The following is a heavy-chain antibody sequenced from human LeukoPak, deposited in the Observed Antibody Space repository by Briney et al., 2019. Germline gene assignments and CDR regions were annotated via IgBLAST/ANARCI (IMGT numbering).Heavy chain of an antibody. Sequence: GGSLRLSCAASVFTFSSYEMNWVRQAPGKGLEWVSYISSSGSTIYYADSVKGRFTISRDNAKNSLYLQMNSLRAEDTAVYYCAREPRARSGWSFDYWGQGTLVTVSS. D-gene: IGHD6-19*01. CDR1: VFTFSSYE. V-gene: IGHV3-48*03. CDR3: AREPRARSGWSFDY. CDR2: ISSSGSTI. J-gene: IGHJ4*02.